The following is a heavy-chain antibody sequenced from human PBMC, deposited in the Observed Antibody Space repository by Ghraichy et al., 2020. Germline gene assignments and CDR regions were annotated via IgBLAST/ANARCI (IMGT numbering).Heavy chain of an antibody. CDR1: GGSISSNSYY. CDR3: AKHAGGSGWHEGAFDI. D-gene: IGHD6-19*01. CDR2: IYYSGSS. V-gene: IGHV4-39*01. J-gene: IGHJ3*02. Sequence: SQTLSLTCTVSGGSISSNSYYWGWVRQPPGKGLEWIGSIYYSGSSYYNPSLKSRATVSVDTSKNQFSLKLSSVTAADTAVYYCAKHAGGSGWHEGAFDIWGQGTMVTVSS.